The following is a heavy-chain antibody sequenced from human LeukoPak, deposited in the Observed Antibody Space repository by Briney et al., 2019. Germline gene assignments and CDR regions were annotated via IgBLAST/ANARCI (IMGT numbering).Heavy chain of an antibody. Sequence: GGSLRLSCAASGFTFYDYAMHWVRQAPGKGLEWVSLISGDGGSTYYADSVKGRVTISRDNSKNSLYLQMNSLRTEDTALYYCAKVCYYDSSGYDAWGQGTLVTVSS. CDR1: GFTFYDYA. CDR2: ISGDGGST. J-gene: IGHJ4*02. V-gene: IGHV3-43*02. D-gene: IGHD3-22*01. CDR3: AKVCYYDSSGYDA.